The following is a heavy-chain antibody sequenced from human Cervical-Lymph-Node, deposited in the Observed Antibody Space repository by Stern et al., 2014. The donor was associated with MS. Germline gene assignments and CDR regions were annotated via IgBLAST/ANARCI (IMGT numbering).Heavy chain of an antibody. CDR3: ARHCAKREQCAFDY. J-gene: IGHJ4*02. CDR2: IYPGDPDT. CDR1: GYNFTSYW. V-gene: IGHV5-51*01. D-gene: IGHD6-19*01. Sequence: EVQLVESGAEVKKPGESLKISCKGSGYNFTSYWIGWVRQMPGKGLEWMGIIYPGDPDTRYSPSFQGQVTIPADKSISTAYLQWSSLKASDTAMYYCARHCAKREQCAFDYWGQGTLVTVSS.